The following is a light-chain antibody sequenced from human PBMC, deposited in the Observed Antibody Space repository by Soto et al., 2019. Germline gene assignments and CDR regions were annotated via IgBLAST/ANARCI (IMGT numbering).Light chain of an antibody. CDR1: QSISSY. CDR2: DAS. Sequence: EIVLTQSPATLSLSPGERATLSCRASQSISSYLAWYQQKPGQAPRLLIYDASNRATGTPARFSGSGSGTDFTLTISSLEPEDFAVYYCQQPNNWSTLTLGVGTKVDIK. CDR3: QQPNNWSTLT. V-gene: IGKV3-11*01. J-gene: IGKJ4*01.